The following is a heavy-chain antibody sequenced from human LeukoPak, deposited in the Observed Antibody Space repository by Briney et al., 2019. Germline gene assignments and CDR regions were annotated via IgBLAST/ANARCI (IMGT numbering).Heavy chain of an antibody. D-gene: IGHD6-19*01. CDR2: ISYTGSP. J-gene: IGHJ4*02. CDR3: ARHGSDWSFDS. Sequence: SETLSLTCTVSGGSISTYYWSWIRQPPGKGLEWIGYISYTGSPNYNPSLKSRLTISIDTSRNQFSLQVSSVTAADTAVYYCARHGSDWSFDSWGQGTLVTVSS. V-gene: IGHV4-59*08. CDR1: GGSISTYY.